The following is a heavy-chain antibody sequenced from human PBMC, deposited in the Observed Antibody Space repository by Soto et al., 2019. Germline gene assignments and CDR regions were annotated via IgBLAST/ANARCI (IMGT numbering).Heavy chain of an antibody. CDR1: GYTLTELS. J-gene: IGHJ4*02. Sequence: EASVKVSCKVSGYTLTELSMHWVRQAPGKELEWMGGFDPEDGETIYAQKFQGRVTMTEDTSTDTAYMELSSLRSEDTAVYYCATDVRLGIGTFDYWGQGTLVTVSS. D-gene: IGHD7-27*01. CDR3: ATDVRLGIGTFDY. V-gene: IGHV1-24*01. CDR2: FDPEDGET.